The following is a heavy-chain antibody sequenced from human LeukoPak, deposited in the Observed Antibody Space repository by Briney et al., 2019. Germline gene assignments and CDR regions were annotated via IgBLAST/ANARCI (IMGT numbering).Heavy chain of an antibody. CDR1: GFTFSGYS. CDR2: IRSSGSPI. CDR3: VRDPDALDY. Sequence: GGSLRLSCAASGFTFSGYSMYWVRQAPGKGLEWVSHIRSSGSPIYYADSVKGRFTISRDNAKNSVYLQMNSLRDEDTAVYYCVRDPDALDYWGQGTLVTVSS. V-gene: IGHV3-48*02. J-gene: IGHJ4*02.